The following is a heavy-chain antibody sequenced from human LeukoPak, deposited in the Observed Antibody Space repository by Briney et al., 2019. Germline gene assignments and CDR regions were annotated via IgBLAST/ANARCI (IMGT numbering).Heavy chain of an antibody. V-gene: IGHV3-66*01. CDR2: IYSGGST. CDR3: ARDGYGGNVDY. Sequence: GGSLRLSCAAPGFTVSSNYMSWVRQAPGKGLEWVSVIYSGGSTYYTDSVKGRFTISRDNSKNTVYLQMNSLRAEDTAVYYCARDGYGGNVDYWGQGTLVTVSS. CDR1: GFTVSSNY. D-gene: IGHD4-23*01. J-gene: IGHJ4*02.